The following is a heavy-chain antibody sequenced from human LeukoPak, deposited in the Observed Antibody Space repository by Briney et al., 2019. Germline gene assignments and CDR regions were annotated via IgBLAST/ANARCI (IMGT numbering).Heavy chain of an antibody. V-gene: IGHV3-33*01. CDR1: GFTFSSFG. Sequence: GGSLRLSCAASGFTFSSFGMHWVRQAPGKGLEWVAVIWYDASNKYYADSVKGRFTISSDNSKNTLFLQMNSLRDDDTAVYYCVRGVGVSRFNYFDPWGQGTLVIVSS. D-gene: IGHD6-13*01. J-gene: IGHJ5*02. CDR3: VRGVGVSRFNYFDP. CDR2: IWYDASNK.